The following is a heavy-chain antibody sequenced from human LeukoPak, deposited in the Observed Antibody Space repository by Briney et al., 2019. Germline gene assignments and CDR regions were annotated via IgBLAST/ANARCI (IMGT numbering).Heavy chain of an antibody. CDR2: ISSSSNTI. V-gene: IGHV3-48*04. CDR1: GFTFSSHS. D-gene: IGHD1-26*01. Sequence: PGGSLRLSYAASGFTFSSHSMNWVRQAPGKGLEWVSYISSSSNTIYYADSVEGRFTISRDNAKNSLYLQMNSLRAEDTAVYYCARVVPGATNFDYWGQGTLVTVSS. J-gene: IGHJ4*02. CDR3: ARVVPGATNFDY.